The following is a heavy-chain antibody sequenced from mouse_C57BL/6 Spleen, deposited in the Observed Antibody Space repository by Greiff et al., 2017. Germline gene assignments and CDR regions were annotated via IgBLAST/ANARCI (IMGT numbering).Heavy chain of an antibody. J-gene: IGHJ2*01. D-gene: IGHD2-4*01. Sequence: QVQLKQPGAELVKPGASVKLSCKASGYTFTSYWMQWVKQRPGQGLEWIGEIDPSDSYTNYNQKFKGKATLTVDTSSITAYMQLSSLTSEDSAVYYCARRIYDYGRGFDYWGQGTTLTVSS. V-gene: IGHV1-50*01. CDR3: ARRIYDYGRGFDY. CDR2: IDPSDSYT. CDR1: GYTFTSYW.